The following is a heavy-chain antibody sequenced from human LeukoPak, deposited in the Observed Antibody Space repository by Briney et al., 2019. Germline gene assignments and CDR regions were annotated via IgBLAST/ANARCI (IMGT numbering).Heavy chain of an antibody. V-gene: IGHV3-9*01. Sequence: GRSLRLSCAASGFTFDDYAMHWVRQAPGKGLEWVSGISWNSGSIGCADSVKGRFTISRDNAKNSLYLQMNSLRAEDTALYYCAKGGGYDILTGYNHFDYWGQGTLVTVSS. CDR1: GFTFDDYA. J-gene: IGHJ4*02. D-gene: IGHD3-9*01. CDR3: AKGGGYDILTGYNHFDY. CDR2: ISWNSGSI.